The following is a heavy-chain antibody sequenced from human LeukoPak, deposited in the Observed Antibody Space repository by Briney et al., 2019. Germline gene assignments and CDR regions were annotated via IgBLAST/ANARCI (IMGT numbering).Heavy chain of an antibody. V-gene: IGHV3-30*03. CDR2: ISYDGSNK. J-gene: IGHJ4*02. CDR1: GFTFSSYG. CDR3: ARARRGYSYVIDY. D-gene: IGHD5-18*01. Sequence: GGSLRLSCAASGFTFSSYGMHWVRQAPGKGLEWVAVISYDGSNKYYADSVKGRFTISRDNSKNTLYLQMNSLRAEDTAVYYCARARRGYSYVIDYWGQGTLVTVSS.